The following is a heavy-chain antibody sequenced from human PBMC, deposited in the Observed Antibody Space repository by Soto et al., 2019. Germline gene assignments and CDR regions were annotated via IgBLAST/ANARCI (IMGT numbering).Heavy chain of an antibody. D-gene: IGHD3-22*01. J-gene: IGHJ4*02. CDR2: IDPSDSQT. CDR3: ARQIYDSDTGPNFQYYFDS. Sequence: PGESLKISCKGSGYSFAGYWITGVGQEPGKGLEWMGRIDPSDSQTYYSPSFRGHVTISVTKSITTVFLQWSSLRASDTAMYYCARQIYDSDTGPNFQYYFDSWGQGTPVTVSS. CDR1: GYSFAGYW. V-gene: IGHV5-10-1*01.